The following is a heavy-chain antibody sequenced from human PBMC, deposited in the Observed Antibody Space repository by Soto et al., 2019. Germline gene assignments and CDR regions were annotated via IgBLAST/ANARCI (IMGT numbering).Heavy chain of an antibody. Sequence: ETLSLTCAVYGGSFSGYYWSWIRQPPGKGLEWIGEINHSGSTNYNPSLKSRVTISVDTSKNQFSLKLSSVTAADTAVYYCATWPHYYDSSGYPFDYWGQGTLVTVSS. CDR1: GGSFSGYY. D-gene: IGHD3-22*01. CDR3: ATWPHYYDSSGYPFDY. J-gene: IGHJ4*02. CDR2: INHSGST. V-gene: IGHV4-34*01.